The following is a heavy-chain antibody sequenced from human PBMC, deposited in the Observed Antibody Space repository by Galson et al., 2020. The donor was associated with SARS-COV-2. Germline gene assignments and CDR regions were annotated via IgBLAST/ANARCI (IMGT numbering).Heavy chain of an antibody. J-gene: IGHJ6*03. D-gene: IGHD2-21*02. V-gene: IGHV4-4*02. CDR2: IYHSAYT. CDR1: AGSISSSDW. Sequence: SETLSLTCAVSAGSISSSDWWGWVRQPPGKGLEWIGAIYHSAYTNYNPSLKSRVTMSVDTSKNQFSLKLVSVTAADTALYYCSRIIVTAYYFSYMDVWGKGTTVTVSS. CDR3: SRIIVTAYYFSYMDV.